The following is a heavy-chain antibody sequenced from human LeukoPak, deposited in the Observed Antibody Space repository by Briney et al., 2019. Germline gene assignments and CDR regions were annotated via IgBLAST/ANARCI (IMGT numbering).Heavy chain of an antibody. J-gene: IGHJ4*02. CDR2: IYYSGST. V-gene: IGHV4-61*08. D-gene: IGHD6-13*01. CDR1: GGSFNSDDYY. CDR3: ARDLDSSSWYDFDY. Sequence: PSETLSLTCGVSGGSFNSDDYYWNWIRQPPGRGLEWIGYIYYSGSTNYNPSLKSRVTISVDTSKNQFSLKLSSVTAADTAVYYCARDLDSSSWYDFDYWGQGTLVTVSS.